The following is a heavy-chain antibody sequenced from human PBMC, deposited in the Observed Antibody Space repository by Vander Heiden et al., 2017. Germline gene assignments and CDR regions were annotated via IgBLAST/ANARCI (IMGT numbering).Heavy chain of an antibody. D-gene: IGHD2-15*01. J-gene: IGHJ2*01. CDR1: GFPFSDYY. CDR2: ISSSGSTR. Sequence: QVQLVESGGGLVKPGGSLRLSCAAPGFPFSDYYSSWIRQAPGKGLEWVSYISSSGSTRYYADSVKGRYTISRDNAKNSLYLQMNSLRAEDTAVYYCARKGSGYWYFDLWGRGTLVTVSS. CDR3: ARKGSGYWYFDL. V-gene: IGHV3-11*01.